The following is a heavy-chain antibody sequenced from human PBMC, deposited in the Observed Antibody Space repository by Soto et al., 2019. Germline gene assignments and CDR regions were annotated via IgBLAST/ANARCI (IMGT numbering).Heavy chain of an antibody. Sequence: PGGSLRLSCAASGFTFSDYYMSWIRQAPGKGLEWVSYISSSGSTIYYADSVKGRFTISRDNAKNSLYLQMNSLRAEDTAVYYCAGFRGGPLTVGRYYYGMDVWGQGTTVTVSS. CDR1: GFTFSDYY. D-gene: IGHD1-26*01. V-gene: IGHV3-11*01. J-gene: IGHJ6*02. CDR2: ISSSGSTI. CDR3: AGFRGGPLTVGRYYYGMDV.